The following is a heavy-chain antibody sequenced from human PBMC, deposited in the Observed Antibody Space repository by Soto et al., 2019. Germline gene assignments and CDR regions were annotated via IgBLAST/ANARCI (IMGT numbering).Heavy chain of an antibody. V-gene: IGHV2-5*01. D-gene: IGHD3-10*01. CDR2: IYWNADK. J-gene: IGHJ4*02. CDR3: AHSPFGEFPQRFHY. Sequence: QITLKESGPTLVKPTQTLTLTCTFSGFSLTTSGVGVGWIRQPPGKALEWLALIYWNADKRYSPSLKSRLTISKDTSKNQVALTMADLDPVDTATYFCAHSPFGEFPQRFHYWGQGILVTVSS. CDR1: GFSLTTSGVG.